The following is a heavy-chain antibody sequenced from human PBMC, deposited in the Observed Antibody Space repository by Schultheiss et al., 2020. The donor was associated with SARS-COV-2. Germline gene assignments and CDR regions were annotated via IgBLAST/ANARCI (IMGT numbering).Heavy chain of an antibody. CDR3: ARDPHEGIVVVTGYRAFDI. CDR1: GFTFSSYG. Sequence: GESLKISCAASGFTFSSYGMHWVRQAPGKGLEWVAVIWYDGSNKYYADSVKGRFTISRDNSKNTLYLQMNSLRAEDTAVYYCARDPHEGIVVVTGYRAFDIWGQGTMVTVSS. J-gene: IGHJ3*02. V-gene: IGHV3-33*08. CDR2: IWYDGSNK. D-gene: IGHD2-21*02.